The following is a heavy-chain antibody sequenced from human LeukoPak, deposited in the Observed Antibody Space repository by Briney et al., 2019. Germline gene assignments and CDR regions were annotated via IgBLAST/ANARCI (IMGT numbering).Heavy chain of an antibody. Sequence: SETLSLTCTVSGGSISSYYWSWIRQPPGKGLEWIGYIYYSGSTNYNPSLKSRVTISVDTSKNQFSLKLSSVTAADTAVYYCASVYYDSSGYYSGYFDYWGQGTLVTVSS. CDR1: GGSISSYY. CDR3: ASVYYDSSGYYSGYFDY. CDR2: IYYSGST. V-gene: IGHV4-59*12. D-gene: IGHD3-22*01. J-gene: IGHJ4*02.